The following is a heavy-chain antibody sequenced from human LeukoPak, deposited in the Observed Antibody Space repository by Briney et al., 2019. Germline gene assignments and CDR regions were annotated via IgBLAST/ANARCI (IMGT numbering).Heavy chain of an antibody. V-gene: IGHV1-69*13. Sequence: SVKVSCKASGGTFSSYAISWVRRAPGQGLEWMGGIIPIFGTANYAQKFQGRVTITADESTSTAYMELSSLRSEDTAVYYCASDTHCSGGSCLGAFDYWGQGTLVTVSS. CDR2: IIPIFGTA. J-gene: IGHJ4*02. D-gene: IGHD2-15*01. CDR1: GGTFSSYA. CDR3: ASDTHCSGGSCLGAFDY.